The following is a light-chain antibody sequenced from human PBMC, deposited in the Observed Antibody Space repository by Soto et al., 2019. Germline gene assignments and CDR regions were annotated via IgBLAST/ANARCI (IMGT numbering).Light chain of an antibody. Sequence: QSALTQPASVSGSPGQSITIACTGTNTDVGGYNYVSWYQQHPMKAPKLIIYEVTKRPSGVSARFSGSKSANTASLTISGLQAEDEADYYCNSYTSTNTDVFGTGTKLTVL. CDR2: EVT. CDR3: NSYTSTNTDV. CDR1: NTDVGGYNY. V-gene: IGLV2-14*01. J-gene: IGLJ1*01.